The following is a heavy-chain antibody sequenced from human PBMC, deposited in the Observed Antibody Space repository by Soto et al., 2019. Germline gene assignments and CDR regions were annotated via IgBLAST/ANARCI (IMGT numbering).Heavy chain of an antibody. Sequence: LSLTCTISGGSVSVYYWSWIRQSTGQGLEWIGYIYASGSPYYNPSLRSRVTIPADTSKNQISLKLTSPTAADTAVYYCARGVGSSPPQYWGRGTLVTVSS. J-gene: IGHJ4*02. CDR3: ARGVGSSPPQY. D-gene: IGHD1-26*01. V-gene: IGHV4-59*02. CDR2: IYASGSP. CDR1: GGSVSVYY.